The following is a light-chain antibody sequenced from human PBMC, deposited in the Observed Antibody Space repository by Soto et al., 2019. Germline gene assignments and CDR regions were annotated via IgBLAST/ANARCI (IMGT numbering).Light chain of an antibody. J-gene: IGLJ3*02. CDR1: SSDIGYHNR. CDR2: EVS. Sequence: QSALTQPPSVSGSHGQSVTISCTGTSSDIGYHNRVSWYQQPPGTAPKLMIYEVSTRYSGVPDRFSGSKSGNTASLTISGLQAEDEADYYCSSFASSATLVFGGGTKVTVL. CDR3: SSFASSATLV. V-gene: IGLV2-18*02.